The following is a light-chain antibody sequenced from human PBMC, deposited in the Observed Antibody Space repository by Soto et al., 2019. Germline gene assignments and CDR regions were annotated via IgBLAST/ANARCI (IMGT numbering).Light chain of an antibody. CDR1: QSLLHSNGYNY. CDR2: LGS. V-gene: IGKV2-28*01. J-gene: IGKJ3*01. CDR3: MQALQTELT. Sequence: DIVMTQSPLSLPVTPGEPASISCRSSQSLLHSNGYNYLDWYLQKPGQSPQLLIYLGSNRASGVPDRFSGSGSGTDFTVIISRVETEDVGVYYCMQALQTELTFGPGTKVDIK.